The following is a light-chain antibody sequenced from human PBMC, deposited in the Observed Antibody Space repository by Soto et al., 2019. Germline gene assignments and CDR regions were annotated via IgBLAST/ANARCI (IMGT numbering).Light chain of an antibody. CDR3: QQYYTGIA. CDR2: RAS. Sequence: DFVMTQSPDSLAVSLGERSTINCKSSQSVLHSSNNENSVAWYQQKAGQRPKLLIYRASIRESGVPDRFSGSGSGTDFTLTISSLQAEDVAVYYCQQYYTGIAFGQGTRLEIK. CDR1: QSVLHSSNNENS. J-gene: IGKJ5*01. V-gene: IGKV4-1*01.